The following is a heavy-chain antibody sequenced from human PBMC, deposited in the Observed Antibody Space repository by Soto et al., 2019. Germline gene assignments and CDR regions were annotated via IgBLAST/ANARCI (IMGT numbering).Heavy chain of an antibody. CDR2: ISSSSSTI. J-gene: IGHJ4*02. Sequence: PGGSLRLSCAASGFTFSTYSMNWVRQAPGKGLEWVSYISSSSSTIHYADSVKGRFTISRDNAKNSLYLQINSLRDEDTAVYYCAREVRDTAVADFDYWGQGTLVTVSS. V-gene: IGHV3-48*02. CDR3: AREVRDTAVADFDY. CDR1: GFTFSTYS. D-gene: IGHD5-18*01.